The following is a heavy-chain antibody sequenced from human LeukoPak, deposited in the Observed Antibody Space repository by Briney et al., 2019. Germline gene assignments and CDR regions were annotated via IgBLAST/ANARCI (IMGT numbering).Heavy chain of an antibody. CDR2: IYHSGST. J-gene: IGHJ5*02. CDR1: GYSISSGYY. D-gene: IGHD6-13*01. CDR3: ARHESPYSSRPGWFDP. Sequence: SETLSLTCAVSGYSISSGYYWGWIRQPPGKGLEWIGSIYHSGSTYYNPSLKSRVTISVDTSKNQFSLKLSSVTAADTAVYYCARHESPYSSRPGWFDPWCQGTLVTVSS. V-gene: IGHV4-38-2*01.